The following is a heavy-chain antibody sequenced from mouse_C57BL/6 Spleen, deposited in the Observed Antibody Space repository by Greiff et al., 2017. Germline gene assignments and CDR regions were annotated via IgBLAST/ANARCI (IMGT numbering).Heavy chain of an antibody. CDR2: IYPGCGST. V-gene: IGHV1-55*01. CDR1: GYTFTSYW. J-gene: IGHJ1*03. Sequence: VPLQQSGAELVKPGASVKMSCKASGYTFTSYWITWVKQRPGQGLEWIGDIYPGCGSTNYNEKFKSKATLTIDKSSSTAYMQLSRLTSEDSAVFYCAIEGLGYFDVWGTGTTVTVSS. D-gene: IGHD2-2*01. CDR3: AIEGLGYFDV.